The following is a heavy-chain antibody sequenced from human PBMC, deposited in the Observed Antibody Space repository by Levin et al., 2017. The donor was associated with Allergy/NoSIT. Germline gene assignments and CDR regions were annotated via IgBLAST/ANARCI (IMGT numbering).Heavy chain of an antibody. CDR2: IWYDGSNK. D-gene: IGHD6-13*01. V-gene: IGHV3-33*01. Sequence: TGGSLRLSCAASGFTFSSYGMHWVRQAPGKGLEWVAVIWYDGSNKYYADSVKGRFTISRDNSKNTLYLQMNSLRAEDTAVYYCAREGIAAAVAFDYWGQGTLVTVSS. CDR3: AREGIAAAVAFDY. CDR1: GFTFSSYG. J-gene: IGHJ4*02.